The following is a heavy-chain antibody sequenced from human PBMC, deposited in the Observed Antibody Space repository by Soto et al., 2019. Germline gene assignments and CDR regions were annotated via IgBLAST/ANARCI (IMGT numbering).Heavy chain of an antibody. CDR3: ARGKTVTTRPPYSPTRYFDL. CDR1: GGSFSGYY. D-gene: IGHD4-17*01. J-gene: IGHJ2*01. CDR2: INHSGST. Sequence: QVQLQQWGAGLLKPSETLSLTCAVYGGSFSGYYWSWIRQPPGKGLEWIGEINHSGSTNYNPSLKSRVTISVDTSKNQFSLKLSSVTAADTAVYYCARGKTVTTRPPYSPTRYFDLWGRGTLVTVSS. V-gene: IGHV4-34*01.